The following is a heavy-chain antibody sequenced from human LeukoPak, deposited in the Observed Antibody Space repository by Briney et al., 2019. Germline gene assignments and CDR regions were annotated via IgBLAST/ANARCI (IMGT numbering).Heavy chain of an antibody. D-gene: IGHD2-21*02. CDR1: GGSISSYF. J-gene: IGHJ4*02. CDR3: ARCDPYYFDS. Sequence: PSETLSLTCTVSGGSISSYFWSWIRQPPGKGLEWIGHISYIGNTNYNTSLKSRLTMSIDTSKKQFSLKLSAVTAADTAVNYCARCDPYYFDSWGQGTLVTVSS. CDR2: ISYIGNT. V-gene: IGHV4-59*08.